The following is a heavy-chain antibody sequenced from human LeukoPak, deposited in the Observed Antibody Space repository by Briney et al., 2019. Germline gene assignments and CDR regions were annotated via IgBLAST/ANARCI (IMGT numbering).Heavy chain of an antibody. J-gene: IGHJ6*03. Sequence: GGSLRLSCAASGFTFSSYSMNWVRQAPGKGLEWLSYISSSSSTIHYADSVKGRFTISRDNAKNSLYLQMNSLRAEDTAVYYCARWIGTTLGIYYYMDVWGKGTTVTVSS. V-gene: IGHV3-48*04. D-gene: IGHD1-7*01. CDR3: ARWIGTTLGIYYYMDV. CDR1: GFTFSSYS. CDR2: ISSSSSTI.